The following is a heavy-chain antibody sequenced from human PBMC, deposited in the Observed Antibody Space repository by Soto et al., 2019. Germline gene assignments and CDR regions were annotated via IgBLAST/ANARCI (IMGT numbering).Heavy chain of an antibody. CDR1: GFSFSTYA. J-gene: IGHJ4*02. CDR3: AKAVGVRENYHDFWSHYYMIPGY. Sequence: GGSLRLSCAASGFSFSTYAMSWVRRAPGKGLEWVASLTAGGDSTYTADSVKGRFDISRDNSKNTLYLQLNSLRADDTALYYCAKAVGVRENYHDFWSHYYMIPGYWGQGTLVTVSS. CDR2: LTAGGDST. V-gene: IGHV3-23*01. D-gene: IGHD3-3*01.